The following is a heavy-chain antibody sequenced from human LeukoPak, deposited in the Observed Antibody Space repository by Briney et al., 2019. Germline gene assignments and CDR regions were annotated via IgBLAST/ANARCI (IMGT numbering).Heavy chain of an antibody. D-gene: IGHD3-10*01. J-gene: IGHJ4*02. V-gene: IGHV4-34*01. Sequence: SETLSLTCAVYGETFSGYYWICIRQPPGKGLEWIGEINHSGSTNYNPSLNSRVTMPVDTSKNQFSLKLSSVTAARTAVYYCARGPYYGSGSFPYWGQGTLVTVSS. CDR2: INHSGST. CDR3: ARGPYYGSGSFPY. CDR1: GETFSGYY.